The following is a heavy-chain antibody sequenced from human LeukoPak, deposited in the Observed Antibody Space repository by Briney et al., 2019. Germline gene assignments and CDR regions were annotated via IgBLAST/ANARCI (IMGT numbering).Heavy chain of an antibody. Sequence: GTSLRLSCAASGFTFSSYAMHWVRQAPGKGLQWVAFISYDGNNIHYADSVKGRFTISRDNPKNTLYLQLDSLRLEDSAVYYCARDRSPWDSADAFDVWGQGTMVTVSS. D-gene: IGHD1-26*01. CDR1: GFTFSSYA. CDR3: ARDRSPWDSADAFDV. CDR2: ISYDGNNI. J-gene: IGHJ3*01. V-gene: IGHV3-30-3*01.